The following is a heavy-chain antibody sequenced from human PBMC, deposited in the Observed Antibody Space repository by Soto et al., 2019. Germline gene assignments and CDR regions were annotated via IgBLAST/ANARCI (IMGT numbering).Heavy chain of an antibody. CDR1: GFTFSDHF. D-gene: IGHD3-16*01. V-gene: IGHV3-72*01. J-gene: IGHJ1*01. CDR2: SSNRAERYTT. CDR3: AAGATLRAPLQN. Sequence: WVSLRLSCAVSGFTFSDHFMDWVRQAPGKGLEWVGRSSNRAERYTTQYAASMRGRFTISRDDSKNSLYLQVNSLKIEDTAVYYCAAGATLRAPLQNRGQGTLV.